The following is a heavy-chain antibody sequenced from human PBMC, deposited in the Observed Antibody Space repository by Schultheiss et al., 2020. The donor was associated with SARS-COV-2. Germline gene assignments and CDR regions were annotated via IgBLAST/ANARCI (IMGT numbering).Heavy chain of an antibody. J-gene: IGHJ4*02. Sequence: SETLSLTCAVYGGSFSGYYWSWIRQPPGKGLEWIGEINHSGSTNYNPSLKSRVTISVDTSKNQFSLKLSSVTAADTAVYYCARDPLLGYGYYFDYWGQGTLVTVSS. CDR1: GGSFSGYY. CDR2: INHSGST. D-gene: IGHD5-12*01. V-gene: IGHV4-34*01. CDR3: ARDPLLGYGYYFDY.